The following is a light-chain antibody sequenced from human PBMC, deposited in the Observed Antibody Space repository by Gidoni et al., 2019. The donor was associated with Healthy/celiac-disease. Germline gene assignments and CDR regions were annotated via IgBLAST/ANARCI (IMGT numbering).Light chain of an antibody. Sequence: DIQMTQSPSSLSASVGDRVTITCRGSQSISSYLNLYQQKPGKAPKLLIYAASSVQRGVPSRFSGSGSGTDFTLTISSLQPEDFATYYCQQSYSTPRTFGQGTKVEIK. J-gene: IGKJ1*01. V-gene: IGKV1-39*01. CDR2: AAS. CDR1: QSISSY. CDR3: QQSYSTPRT.